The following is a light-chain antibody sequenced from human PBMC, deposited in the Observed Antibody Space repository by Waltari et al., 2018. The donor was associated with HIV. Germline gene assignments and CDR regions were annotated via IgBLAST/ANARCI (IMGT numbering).Light chain of an antibody. J-gene: IGLJ1*01. V-gene: IGLV1-47*01. Sequence: QSVLTQPPSASGTPGQRVTISCSGSRSNIGSNYVYWYQQLPGTAPKLLIYRNNGRPSGVPYRFSGSTSGTSASLAISGLRSEDEADYYCAAWDDTLSGPDFGTGTKVTVL. CDR2: RNN. CDR1: RSNIGSNY. CDR3: AAWDDTLSGPD.